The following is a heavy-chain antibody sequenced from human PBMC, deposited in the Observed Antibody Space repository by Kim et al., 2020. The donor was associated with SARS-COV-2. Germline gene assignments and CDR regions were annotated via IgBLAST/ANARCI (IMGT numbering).Heavy chain of an antibody. J-gene: IGHJ3*02. CDR3: ARAGANWGSPRANAFDI. CDR1: GFTFSSYE. D-gene: IGHD7-27*01. V-gene: IGHV3-48*03. CDR2: ISSSGSTI. Sequence: GGSLRLSCAASGFTFSSYEMNWVRQAPGKGLEWVSYISSSGSTIYYADSVKGRFTISKDNTKNSLYLQMNSLRAEDTAVYYCARAGANWGSPRANAFDIWGRGTMVTVSS.